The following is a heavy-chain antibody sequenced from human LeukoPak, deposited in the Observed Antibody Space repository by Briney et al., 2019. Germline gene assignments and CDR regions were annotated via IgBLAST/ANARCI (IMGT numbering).Heavy chain of an antibody. V-gene: IGHV4-4*02. CDR3: ARISSGSYYTYYYYMDV. CDR1: GGSISSSNW. Sequence: PSETLSLTCAVSGGSISSSNWWSWVRQPPGKGLEWIGTIYYSGSTYYNPSLKSRVTISVDTSKNQFSLKLSSVTAADTAVYYCARISSGSYYTYYYYMDVWGKGTTVTVSS. J-gene: IGHJ6*03. CDR2: IYYSGST. D-gene: IGHD3-10*01.